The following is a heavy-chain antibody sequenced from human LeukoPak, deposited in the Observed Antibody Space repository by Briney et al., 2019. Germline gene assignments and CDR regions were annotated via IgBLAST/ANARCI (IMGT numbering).Heavy chain of an antibody. CDR3: ARAGGVSYLSLPDY. J-gene: IGHJ4*02. CDR1: GFTFSSYW. Sequence: GGSLRLSCAASGFTFSSYWMHWVRQAPGKGLVWVSRINSDGSSTSYADSVKGRFTVSRDNAKNTLYLQMNSLRAEDTAVYYCARAGGVSYLSLPDYWGQGTLVTVSS. D-gene: IGHD1-26*01. CDR2: INSDGSST. V-gene: IGHV3-74*01.